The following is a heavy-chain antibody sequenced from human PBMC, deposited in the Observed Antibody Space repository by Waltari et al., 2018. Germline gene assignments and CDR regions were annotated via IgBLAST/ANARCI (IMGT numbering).Heavy chain of an antibody. CDR1: VFTFSNYT. J-gene: IGHJ5*01. Sequence: EVQLVGSGVCLVKPGGSLRLSCSASVFTFSNYTMKWVRRAPGKGLEWVSSISRTGSYTYYADSVKGRFTISRDNAKKSMSLQMNNLRAEDTAVYYCASSWYDCWGQGTLVTVSS. CDR2: ISRTGSYT. V-gene: IGHV3-21*01. CDR3: ASSWYDC.